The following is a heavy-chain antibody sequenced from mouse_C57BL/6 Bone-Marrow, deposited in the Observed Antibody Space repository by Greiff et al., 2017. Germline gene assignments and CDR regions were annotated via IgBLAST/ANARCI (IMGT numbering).Heavy chain of an antibody. J-gene: IGHJ3*01. D-gene: IGHD2-1*01. CDR2: IDPENGDT. V-gene: IGHV14-4*01. CDR3: TTGGYGTWFAF. CDR1: GFNIKDDY. Sequence: EVQVVESGAELVRPGASVKLSCTASGFNIKDDYMHWVKQRPEQGLEWIGWIDPENGDTEYASKFQGKATITADTSSNTAYLQLSSLTSEDTAVYYCTTGGYGTWFAFWGQGTLVTVSA.